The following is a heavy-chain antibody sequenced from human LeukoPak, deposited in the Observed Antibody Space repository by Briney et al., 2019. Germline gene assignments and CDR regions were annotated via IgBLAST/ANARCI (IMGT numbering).Heavy chain of an antibody. CDR2: IYYSGST. J-gene: IGHJ3*02. CDR1: GGSISSYY. D-gene: IGHD2/OR15-2a*01. Sequence: PSETLSLTCTVSGGSISSYYWSWIRQPPGKGLERIWYIYYSGSTNYNPSLKSRVTISVDTSKNQFSLKLSSVTAADTAVYYCARDSFSADAFDIWGQGAMVTVSS. CDR3: ARDSFSADAFDI. V-gene: IGHV4-59*01.